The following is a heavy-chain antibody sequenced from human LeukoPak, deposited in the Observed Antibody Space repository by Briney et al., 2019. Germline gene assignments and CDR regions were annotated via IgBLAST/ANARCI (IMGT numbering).Heavy chain of an antibody. CDR2: IYSSGNT. CDR3: ARFQSNAIGYMDV. V-gene: IGHV4-59*01. D-gene: IGHD2-21*01. Sequence: PSETLSLTCSVSGGSISGYFWSWIRQPPGKGLEWIGYIYSSGNTNYNSSFKSRLTISIDTSKKQFSLRLNSVTAADTAVYYCARFQSNAIGYMDVWGKGTTVTVSS. CDR1: GGSISGYF. J-gene: IGHJ6*03.